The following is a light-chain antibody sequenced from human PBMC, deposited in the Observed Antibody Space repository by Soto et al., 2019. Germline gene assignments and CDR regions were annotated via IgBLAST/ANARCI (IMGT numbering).Light chain of an antibody. CDR3: QQYANWPPVI. CDR1: QSVSTN. V-gene: IGKV3D-15*01. J-gene: IGKJ4*01. CDR2: GAS. Sequence: EIVLTQSPGTLSLSPGERATLSCRASQSVSTNLAWYQQKAGQAPRLLIYGASSRATGIPDRFSGSGSGTEFTLTITSLQSEDFAVYFCQQYANWPPVIFGGGTKVDIK.